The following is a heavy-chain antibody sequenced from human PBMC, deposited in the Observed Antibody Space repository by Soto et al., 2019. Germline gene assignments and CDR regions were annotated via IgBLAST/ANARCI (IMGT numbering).Heavy chain of an antibody. CDR1: GGSISSYY. Sequence: SETLSLTCTVSGGSISSYYWSWIRQPPGKGLEWIGYIYYSGSTNYNPSLKSRVTISVDTSKNQFSLKLSSVTAADTAVYYCARRLPSDDFWSGPYFDYWGQGTLVTVSS. D-gene: IGHD3-3*01. J-gene: IGHJ4*02. V-gene: IGHV4-59*08. CDR2: IYYSGST. CDR3: ARRLPSDDFWSGPYFDY.